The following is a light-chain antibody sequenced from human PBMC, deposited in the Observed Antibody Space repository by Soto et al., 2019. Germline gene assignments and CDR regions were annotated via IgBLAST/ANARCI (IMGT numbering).Light chain of an antibody. V-gene: IGLV1-44*01. CDR3: VAWDDGRNDLYV. CDR2: STD. CDR1: SSNVGKNI. J-gene: IGLJ1*01. Sequence: QSVLTQPPSASGTPGQTVTISCSGSSSNVGKNIVNWYQQVPGTAPKLLIYSTDQRPSGVPDRFSGSKSGTSASLAISGLQSEDEADYYCVAWDDGRNDLYVIGSGTKLTVL.